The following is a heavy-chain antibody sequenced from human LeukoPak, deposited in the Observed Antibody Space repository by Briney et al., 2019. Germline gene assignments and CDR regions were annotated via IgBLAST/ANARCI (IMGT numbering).Heavy chain of an antibody. CDR1: GLTFRSYA. CDR2: ISGSGGST. D-gene: IGHD1-14*01. V-gene: IGHV3-23*01. CDR3: AKVTTGYFDY. Sequence: GGSLRLSCAASGLTFRSYAMSCVRQAPGERLEWVSAISGSGGSTYYADSVKGRFTISRDNSKNTLYLQMNSLRAEDTAVYYCAKVTTGYFDYWGQGTLVTVSS. J-gene: IGHJ4*02.